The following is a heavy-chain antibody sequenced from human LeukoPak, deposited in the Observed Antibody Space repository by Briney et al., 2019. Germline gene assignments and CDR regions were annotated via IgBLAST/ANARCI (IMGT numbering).Heavy chain of an antibody. Sequence: GGSLRLSCAPSGFTFSRHGMHWVRQAPGKGLEWAAIISNDGSRKYYAHSVEGRFTISRDNSKNTLYLQMDSLRAEDTAVYYCARDRAWNYFDYWGQGTLVTVSS. CDR1: GFTFSRHG. V-gene: IGHV3-30*03. D-gene: IGHD3-3*01. J-gene: IGHJ4*02. CDR3: ARDRAWNYFDY. CDR2: ISNDGSRK.